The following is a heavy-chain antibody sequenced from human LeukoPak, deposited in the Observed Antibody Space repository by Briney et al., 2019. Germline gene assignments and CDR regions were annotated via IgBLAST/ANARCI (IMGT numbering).Heavy chain of an antibody. Sequence: PSETLSLTCTVSGYSISSAYYWGWIRQPPGKGLEWIGEIYHSGSTNYNPSLKSRVTISVDKSKNQFSLKLSSVTAADTAVYYCASNEYCSGGSCHDYWGQGTLVTVSS. J-gene: IGHJ4*02. V-gene: IGHV4-38-2*02. CDR2: IYHSGST. CDR1: GYSISSAYY. D-gene: IGHD2-15*01. CDR3: ASNEYCSGGSCHDY.